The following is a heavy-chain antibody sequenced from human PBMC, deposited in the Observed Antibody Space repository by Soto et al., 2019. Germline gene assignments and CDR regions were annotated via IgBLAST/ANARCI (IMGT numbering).Heavy chain of an antibody. V-gene: IGHV3-11*06. D-gene: IGHD3-10*01. CDR2: ISTSSIYT. CDR3: ARDPDRGGAFDI. J-gene: IGHJ3*02. CDR1: GFTFSDSY. Sequence: QVQLVESGGGLVKPGGSLSLSCVASGFTFSDSYMISIRQAPGKGLEWVAYISTSSIYTNYADSVKGRFTISRDNANNSLYLQMNSLRADDTAVYYCARDPDRGGAFDIWGQGTMVTVSS.